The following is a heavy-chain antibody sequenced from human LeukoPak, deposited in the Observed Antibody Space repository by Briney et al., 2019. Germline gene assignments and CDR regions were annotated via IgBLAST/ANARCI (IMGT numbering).Heavy chain of an antibody. CDR3: ARHTYNNGWWGGDY. CDR2: TYPGDSDT. Sequence: GESLKISCKGSGHSFTTYWIGWVRQMPGKGLEWMGITYPGDSDTRYSPSFQGHVTISADKSISTAYLQWSSLKASDTAMYYCARHTYNNGWWGGDYWGQGTLVTVSS. V-gene: IGHV5-51*01. CDR1: GHSFTTYW. D-gene: IGHD6-19*01. J-gene: IGHJ4*02.